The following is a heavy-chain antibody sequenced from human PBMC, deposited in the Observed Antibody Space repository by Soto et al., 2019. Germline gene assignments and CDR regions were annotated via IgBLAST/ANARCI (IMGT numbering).Heavy chain of an antibody. V-gene: IGHV4-30-4*06. CDR3: ARERPDGARLDP. Sequence: QHPGKGLEWIGYIYYSGSTYYNPPLKSRVTISVDTSKNQFSLKLSSVTAADTAVYYCARERPDGARLDPWGQGTLVTVSS. J-gene: IGHJ5*02. CDR2: IYYSGST. D-gene: IGHD6-6*01.